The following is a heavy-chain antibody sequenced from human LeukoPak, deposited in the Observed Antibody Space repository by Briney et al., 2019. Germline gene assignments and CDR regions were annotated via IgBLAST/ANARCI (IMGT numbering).Heavy chain of an antibody. CDR3: ARDNGHYYGSGSPDY. CDR1: GYTFTSYY. J-gene: IGHJ4*02. V-gene: IGHV1-46*01. D-gene: IGHD3-10*01. CDR2: INPSGGST. Sequence: ASVKVSCKASGYTFTSYYMEWVRQAPGQGLEWMGIINPSGGSTSYAQKFQGRVTMTRDMSTSTVYMELSSLRSEDTAVYYCARDNGHYYGSGSPDYWGQGTLVTVSS.